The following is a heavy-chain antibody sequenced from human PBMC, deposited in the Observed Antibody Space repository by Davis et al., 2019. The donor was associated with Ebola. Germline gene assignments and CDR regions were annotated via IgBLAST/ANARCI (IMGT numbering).Heavy chain of an antibody. CDR1: GYTFTGYY. CDR2: INPNSGGT. J-gene: IGHJ6*02. D-gene: IGHD2-15*01. CDR3: ALARAKYCIGGSCYYYYYGMDV. Sequence: ASVKVSCKASGYTFTGYYMHWVRQAPGQGLEWMGWINPNSGGTNYAQKFQGWVTMTRDASISTDYMELSRLRSDDTAVYYCALARAKYCIGGSCYYYYYGMDVWGQGTTVTISS. V-gene: IGHV1-2*04.